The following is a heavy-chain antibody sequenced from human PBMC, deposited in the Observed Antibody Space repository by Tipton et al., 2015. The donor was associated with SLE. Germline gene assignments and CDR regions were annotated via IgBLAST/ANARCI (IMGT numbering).Heavy chain of an antibody. CDR2: INWNGART. V-gene: IGHV3-20*04. CDR1: GFSFDDYG. CDR3: ARRQAGGSTYWFLDL. J-gene: IGHJ2*01. D-gene: IGHD4-23*01. Sequence: GSLRLSCAASGFSFDDYGMSWVRQVPGKGLEWVSGINWNGARTGPGDSVKGRFTVSRDSAKNSLYLEMTSLRVEDTALYYCARRQAGGSTYWFLDLWGRGTLVTVSS.